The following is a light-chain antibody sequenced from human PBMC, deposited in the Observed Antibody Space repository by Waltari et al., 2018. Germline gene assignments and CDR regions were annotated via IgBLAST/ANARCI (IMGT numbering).Light chain of an antibody. J-gene: IGKJ2*01. V-gene: IGKV1-9*01. CDR2: AAS. Sequence: DIQLTQSPSFLSASVGDRVTITCRASQGIGSYLAWYQQKPGKAPKLLIYAASTLQSGVPSRFSGSGSGTEFTLTISSLQPEDFATYYCQQLNSYPHTFGRGTKLEI. CDR3: QQLNSYPHT. CDR1: QGIGSY.